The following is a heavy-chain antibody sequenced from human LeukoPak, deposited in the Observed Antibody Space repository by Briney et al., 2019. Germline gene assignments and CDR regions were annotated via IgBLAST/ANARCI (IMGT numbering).Heavy chain of an antibody. CDR3: ARGNPYKVLLRSQSNWFDP. V-gene: IGHV4-34*01. Sequence: NTSETLSLTCAVYGGSFSGYYWSWIRQPPGKGLEWIGEINHSGSTNYNPSLKSRVTISVDTSKNQFSLKLNSVTAADTAVYYCARGNPYKVLLRSQSNWFDPWGQGTLVTVSS. CDR1: GGSFSGYY. J-gene: IGHJ5*02. D-gene: IGHD2-15*01. CDR2: INHSGST.